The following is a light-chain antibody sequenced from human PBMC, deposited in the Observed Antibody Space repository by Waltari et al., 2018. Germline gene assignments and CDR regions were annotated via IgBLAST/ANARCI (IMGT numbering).Light chain of an antibody. J-gene: IGKJ3*01. V-gene: IGKV1-12*01. Sequence: DIQMTQSPSSVSASVGDRVTITGRASQGISNWLAWYKQKPGSAPNLLIDVASSLQTGVPERFSGSGSGTEVTLTISSLQPEDFATYYCQQASSFPITFGPGTKVEIK. CDR1: QGISNW. CDR2: VAS. CDR3: QQASSFPIT.